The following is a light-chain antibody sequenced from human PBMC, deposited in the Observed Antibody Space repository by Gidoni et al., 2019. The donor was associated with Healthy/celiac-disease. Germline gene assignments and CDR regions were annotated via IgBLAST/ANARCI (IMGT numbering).Light chain of an antibody. CDR1: QSVSSSY. V-gene: IGKV3-20*01. J-gene: IGKJ5*01. Sequence: EIVLTQSPGTLSLSPGERATLSCRASQSVSSSYVAWYQQKPGQAPRLLIYGASSRATGIPDRFSGSVSGTDFTLTISRLEPEDFAVYYCQQYGSSPVTFGQGTRLEIK. CDR3: QQYGSSPVT. CDR2: GAS.